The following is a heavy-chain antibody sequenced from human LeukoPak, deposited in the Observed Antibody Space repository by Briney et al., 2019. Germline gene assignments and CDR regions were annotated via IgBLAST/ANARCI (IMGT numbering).Heavy chain of an antibody. Sequence: GGSLRLSCAASGFTFSSYTMNWVRQAPGKGLEWVSLISATGSYKYYADSVHGRFTIFTDDANNSLYLQINSLRADDTAVYYCARDRYASGWLGFDQWGRGTLVTVSS. CDR3: ARDRYASGWLGFDQ. CDR2: ISATGSYK. CDR1: GFTFSSYT. V-gene: IGHV3-21*01. D-gene: IGHD6-19*01. J-gene: IGHJ4*02.